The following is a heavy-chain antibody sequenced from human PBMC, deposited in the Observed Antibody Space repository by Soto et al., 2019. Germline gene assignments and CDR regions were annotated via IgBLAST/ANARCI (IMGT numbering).Heavy chain of an antibody. CDR1: GFTFNTYS. CDR3: ARGGRASGYDFYYYGMDV. J-gene: IGHJ6*02. CDR2: ISSSGTYT. D-gene: IGHD5-12*01. V-gene: IGHV3-21*01. Sequence: PGGSLRLSCAASGFTFNTYSMNWVPQALGKGLEWVSSISSSGTYTYYSDSLKGRITISRDNANNSLYLQMNSLTYEDTAIYFCARGGRASGYDFYYYGMDVWGQGTKVTVSS.